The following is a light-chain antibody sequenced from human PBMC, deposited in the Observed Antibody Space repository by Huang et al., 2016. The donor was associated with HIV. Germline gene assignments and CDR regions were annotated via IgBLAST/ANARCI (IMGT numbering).Light chain of an antibody. J-gene: IGKJ1*01. CDR1: QRVSSN. Sequence: EIVMTQSPATLSVSPGERATLSCRASQRVSSNLAWYQQNPGQAPRLLIYGASTRATGIPDRFSGSGSGTEFTLTISSLQSEDFAVYYCQQYNNWPRTFGQGTKVDIK. V-gene: IGKV3-15*01. CDR3: QQYNNWPRT. CDR2: GAS.